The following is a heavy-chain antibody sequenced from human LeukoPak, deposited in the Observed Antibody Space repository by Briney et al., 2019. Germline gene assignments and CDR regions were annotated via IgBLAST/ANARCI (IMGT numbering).Heavy chain of an antibody. V-gene: IGHV4-59*08. J-gene: IGHJ5*02. CDR2: IYYSGST. D-gene: IGHD2-15*01. CDR1: GGSISSYY. Sequence: SETLSLTCTVSGGSISSYYWSWIRQPPGKGLEWIGYIYYSGSTNYNPSLKSRVTISVDTSKNQFSLKLSSVTAADTAVYYCARQKVVVAATQFDWFDPWGQGTLVTVSS. CDR3: ARQKVVVAATQFDWFDP.